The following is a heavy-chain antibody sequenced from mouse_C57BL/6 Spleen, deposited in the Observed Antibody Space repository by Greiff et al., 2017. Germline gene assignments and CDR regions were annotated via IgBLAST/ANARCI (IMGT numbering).Heavy chain of an antibody. Sequence: EVQLQQSGAELVRPGASVKLSCTASGFNIKDDYMHWVKQRPEQGLEWIGWIDPENGDTEYASKFQGKATITADTSSNTSYLQLSSLTSEDTAVYYCTSLVTTVVATRAMDYWGQGTSVTVSS. CDR3: TSLVTTVVATRAMDY. CDR1: GFNIKDDY. CDR2: IDPENGDT. V-gene: IGHV14-4*01. D-gene: IGHD1-1*01. J-gene: IGHJ4*01.